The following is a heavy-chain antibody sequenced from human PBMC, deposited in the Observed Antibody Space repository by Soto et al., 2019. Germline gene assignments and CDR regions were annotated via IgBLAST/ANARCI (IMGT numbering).Heavy chain of an antibody. D-gene: IGHD6-19*01. CDR3: ARAGGIAVAGYDY. CDR2: IYYSGST. Sequence: QVQLQESGPGLVKPSETLSLTCPVSGGSISSYYWSWIRQPPGKGLEWIGYIYYSGSTNYNPSLKSRVTISVDTSKNQFSLKLSSVTAADTAVYYCARAGGIAVAGYDYWGQGTLVTVSS. J-gene: IGHJ4*02. CDR1: GGSISSYY. V-gene: IGHV4-59*01.